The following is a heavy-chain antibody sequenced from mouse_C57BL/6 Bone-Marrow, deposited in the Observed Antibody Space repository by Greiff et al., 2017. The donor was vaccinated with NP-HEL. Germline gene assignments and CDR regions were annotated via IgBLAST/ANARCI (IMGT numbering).Heavy chain of an antibody. CDR1: GYTFTSYG. CDR2: IYPRSGNT. CDR3: ARVGLSYYSNWGYFDV. Sequence: QVQLQQSGAELARPGASVKLSCKASGYTFTSYGISWVKQRTGQGLEWIGEIYPRSGNTYYNEKFKGKATLTADKSSSTAYMELRRLTADVSAVYFCARVGLSYYSNWGYFDVWGTGTTVTVSA. J-gene: IGHJ1*03. V-gene: IGHV1-81*01. D-gene: IGHD2-5*01.